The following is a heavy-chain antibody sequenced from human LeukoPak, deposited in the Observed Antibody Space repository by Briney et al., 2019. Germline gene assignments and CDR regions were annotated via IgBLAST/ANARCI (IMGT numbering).Heavy chain of an antibody. CDR3: ARELGGPYDSGGYYPLDY. CDR2: IIPIFGTA. D-gene: IGHD3-22*01. J-gene: IGHJ4*02. Sequence: SVKVSCKASGGTFSSYAISWVRQAPGQGLEWMGGIIPIFGTANYAQKFQGRVTITADESTSTAYMELSSLRSEDTAVYYCARELGGPYDSGGYYPLDYWGQGTLVTVSS. CDR1: GGTFSSYA. V-gene: IGHV1-69*13.